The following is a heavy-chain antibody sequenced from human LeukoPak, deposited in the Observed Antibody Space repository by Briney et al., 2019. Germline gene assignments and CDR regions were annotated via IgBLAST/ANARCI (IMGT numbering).Heavy chain of an antibody. J-gene: IGHJ5*02. CDR1: GFTFSSYW. V-gene: IGHV3-7*01. CDR3: VRIPNTAGFPNWLDP. D-gene: IGHD2-2*02. CDR2: IKQDGSEK. Sequence: GGSLRLSCAASGFTFSSYWMSWVRQAPGKGLEWVANIKQDGSEKYYVDSVKGRFTISRDNAKNSLYLQMNSLRAEDTAVYYCVRIPNTAGFPNWLDPWGRGTLVTVSS.